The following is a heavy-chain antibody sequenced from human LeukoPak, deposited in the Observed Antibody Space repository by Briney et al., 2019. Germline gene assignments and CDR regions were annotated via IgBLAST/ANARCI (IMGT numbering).Heavy chain of an antibody. CDR1: GGSIGSSSYY. D-gene: IGHD6-19*01. Sequence: SETLSLTCTVSGGSIGSSSYYWGWIRQPPGKGLEWIGSMYYSGSTYYNPSLKSRVTISISTSKNQFSLKLTSVTAADTAVYYCARAGGSGLIDYWGQGTLVTVSS. V-gene: IGHV4-39*07. CDR3: ARAGGSGLIDY. CDR2: MYYSGST. J-gene: IGHJ4*02.